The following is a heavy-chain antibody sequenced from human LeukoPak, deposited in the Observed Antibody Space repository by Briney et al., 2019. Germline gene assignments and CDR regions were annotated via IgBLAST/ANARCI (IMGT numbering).Heavy chain of an antibody. CDR1: GGSISSYY. CDR2: IYTSGST. CDR3: ARDGGSGWYGGDNWFDP. V-gene: IGHV4-4*07. Sequence: SETLSLTCTVSGGSISSYYWSWIRQPAGKGLEWIGRIYTSGSTNYNPSLKSRVTISVDTSKNQFSLKLSSVTAADTAVYYCARDGGSGWYGGDNWFDPWGQGTLVTVSS. D-gene: IGHD6-19*01. J-gene: IGHJ5*02.